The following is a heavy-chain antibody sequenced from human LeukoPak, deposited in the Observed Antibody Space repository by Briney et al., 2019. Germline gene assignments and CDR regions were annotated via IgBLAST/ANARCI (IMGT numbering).Heavy chain of an antibody. Sequence: SGGSLRLSCAGSGFTFSNYGMHWVRQAPGKGLEWVAVIWYDGSKKYYADSVKGRFTISRDNSKNTLYLQMNSLRAEDTAVYYCTRRDGDNDRGFDYWGQGTLVTVSS. V-gene: IGHV3-33*08. CDR1: GFTFSNYG. CDR2: IWYDGSKK. J-gene: IGHJ4*02. CDR3: TRRDGDNDRGFDY. D-gene: IGHD4-23*01.